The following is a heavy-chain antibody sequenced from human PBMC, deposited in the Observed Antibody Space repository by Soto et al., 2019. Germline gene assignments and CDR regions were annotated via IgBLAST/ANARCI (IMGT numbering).Heavy chain of an antibody. Sequence: SETLSLTCTVSGGYISSYDWSWIRQPPGKGLEWIGYIYYSGSTNYNPSLKSRVTISVDTSKNQFSLKLSSVTAADTAVYYCARVRGYCSSTSCYAAMDYYYYMDVWGKGTTVTVSS. V-gene: IGHV4-59*01. CDR3: ARVRGYCSSTSCYAAMDYYYYMDV. CDR2: IYYSGST. D-gene: IGHD2-2*01. J-gene: IGHJ6*03. CDR1: GGYISSYD.